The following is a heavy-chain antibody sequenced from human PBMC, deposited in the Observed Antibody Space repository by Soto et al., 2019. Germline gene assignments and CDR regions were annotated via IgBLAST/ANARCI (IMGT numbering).Heavy chain of an antibody. CDR1: GYTFTYRY. Sequence: ASVKGSCKASGYTFTYRYLHWVRQAPGQALEWMGWITPFNGNTNYAQKFQDRVTITRDRSMSTAYMELSSLRSEDTAMYYCASTSNENYYYYGMDVCRHLTTFTASS. J-gene: IGHJ6*02. CDR2: ITPFNGNT. D-gene: IGHD4-4*01. CDR3: ASTSNENYYYYGMDV. V-gene: IGHV1-45*02.